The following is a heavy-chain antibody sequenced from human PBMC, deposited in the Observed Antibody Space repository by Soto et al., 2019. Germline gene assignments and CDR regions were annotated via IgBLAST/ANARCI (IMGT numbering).Heavy chain of an antibody. D-gene: IGHD3-22*01. CDR3: ARAYDHPDLNWFDP. CDR1: GGTFSSYT. V-gene: IGHV1-69*02. CDR2: IIPILGIA. Sequence: QVQLVQSGAEVKKPGSSVKVSCKASGGTFSSYTISWVRQAPGQGLEWMGRIIPILGIANYAQKFQGRVTITAEKSTSTAYMELSSLRSEDTAVYYCARAYDHPDLNWFDPWGQGTLVTVSS. J-gene: IGHJ5*02.